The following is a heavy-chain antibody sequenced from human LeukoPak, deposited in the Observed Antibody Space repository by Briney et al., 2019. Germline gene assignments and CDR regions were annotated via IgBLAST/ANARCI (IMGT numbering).Heavy chain of an antibody. CDR3: ARGNFDWSSGMDV. CDR1: GFTFSTYG. CDR2: IWYDGSNK. V-gene: IGHV3-33*01. Sequence: GRSLRLSCAASGFTFSTYGMHWVRQAPGKGLEWVAVIWYDGSNKYYADSVKGRFTISRDNSKNTLYLQMNSLRAEDTAVYYCARGNFDWSSGMDVWGQGTTVTVSS. D-gene: IGHD3-9*01. J-gene: IGHJ6*02.